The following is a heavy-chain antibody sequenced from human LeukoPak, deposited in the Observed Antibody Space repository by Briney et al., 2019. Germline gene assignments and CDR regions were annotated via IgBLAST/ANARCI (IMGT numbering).Heavy chain of an antibody. D-gene: IGHD1-14*01. CDR1: GYTFSNYG. V-gene: IGHV1-18*01. Sequence: ASVKVSCKASGYTFSNYGVAWVRQAPGQGLEWMGWISAYNGNTNYAQKLQGRVTMTTDTSTSTAYMELRSLRSDDTAVYYCARSRPEFDYWGQGTLVTVSS. J-gene: IGHJ4*02. CDR2: ISAYNGNT. CDR3: ARSRPEFDY.